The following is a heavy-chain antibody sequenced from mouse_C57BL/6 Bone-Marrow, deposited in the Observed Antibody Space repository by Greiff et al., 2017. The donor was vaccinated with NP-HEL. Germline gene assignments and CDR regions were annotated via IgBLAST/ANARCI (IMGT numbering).Heavy chain of an antibody. Sequence: VQLQQSGAELVRPGTSVKMSCKASGYTFTNYWIGWAKQRPGHGLEWIGDIYPGGGYTNYNEKFKGKATLTADKSSSTAYMQFSSLTSEDSAIYYCARRTLITTVVEPFWYFDVWGTGTTVTVSS. J-gene: IGHJ1*03. CDR2: IYPGGGYT. D-gene: IGHD1-1*01. CDR3: ARRTLITTVVEPFWYFDV. CDR1: GYTFTNYW. V-gene: IGHV1-63*01.